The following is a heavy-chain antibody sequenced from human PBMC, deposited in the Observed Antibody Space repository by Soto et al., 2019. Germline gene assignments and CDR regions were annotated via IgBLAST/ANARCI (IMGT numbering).Heavy chain of an antibody. CDR2: IIPIFGTA. CDR3: ARDLGLGLRGIAAAGTNY. D-gene: IGHD6-13*01. V-gene: IGHV1-69*13. J-gene: IGHJ4*02. Sequence: SVKVSCKASGGTFSSYAISWVRQAPGQGLEWMGGIIPIFGTANYAQKFQGRVTITADESTSTAYMELSSLRSEDTAVYYCARDLGLGLRGIAAAGTNYWGQGTLVTV. CDR1: GGTFSSYA.